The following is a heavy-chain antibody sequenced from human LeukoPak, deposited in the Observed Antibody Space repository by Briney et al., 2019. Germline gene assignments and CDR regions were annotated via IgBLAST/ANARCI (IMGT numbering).Heavy chain of an antibody. CDR3: AREWRGFEDY. Sequence: GGSLRLSCAASGFTFSTYWMHWVRQAPGKGLVWVARSNSDGSATIYADSVKGRLVISRDNSKNTLYLQMSSLRVEDTAMYYCAREWRGFEDYWGQGTLVTVSS. CDR1: GFTFSTYW. D-gene: IGHD3-9*01. CDR2: SNSDGSAT. V-gene: IGHV3-74*01. J-gene: IGHJ4*02.